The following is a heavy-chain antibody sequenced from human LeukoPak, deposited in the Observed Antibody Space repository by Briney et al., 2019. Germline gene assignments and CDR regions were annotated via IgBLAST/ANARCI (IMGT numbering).Heavy chain of an antibody. J-gene: IGHJ4*02. CDR3: ARDLQMTTPTNYFDY. Sequence: PGRSLRLSCAASGFTFSSCAMHWVRQAPGKGLEWVAVISYDGSNKYYADSVKGRFTISRDNSKNTLYLQMNSLRAEDTAVYYCARDLQMTTPTNYFDYWGQGTLVTVSS. D-gene: IGHD1-14*01. CDR1: GFTFSSCA. CDR2: ISYDGSNK. V-gene: IGHV3-30*01.